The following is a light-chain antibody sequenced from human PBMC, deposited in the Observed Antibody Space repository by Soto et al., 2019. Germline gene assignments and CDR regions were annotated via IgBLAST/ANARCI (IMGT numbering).Light chain of an antibody. CDR3: QQYHSDSPWT. Sequence: DIQMTQSPSTLSGSVGDRVTITCRASQTISSWLAWYQQKPGKAPKLLIYKASTLKSGVPSRFSGSGSGTEFALFISSLQPDDFATYYCQQYHSDSPWTFGQGTKV. V-gene: IGKV1-5*03. CDR1: QTISSW. CDR2: KAS. J-gene: IGKJ1*01.